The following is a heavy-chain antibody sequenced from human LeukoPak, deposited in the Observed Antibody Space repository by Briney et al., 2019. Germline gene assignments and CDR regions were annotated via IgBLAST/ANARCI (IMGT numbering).Heavy chain of an antibody. D-gene: IGHD2-21*02. CDR1: GGTFSSYA. J-gene: IGHJ4*02. Sequence: GASVKVSCKASGGTFSSYAISWVRPAPGQGLEWMGRIIPILGIANYAQKFQGRVTITADKSTSTAYMELSSLRSEDTAVYYCARDSLSDCGGDCYPSGGFDYWGQGTLVTVSS. V-gene: IGHV1-69*04. CDR2: IIPILGIA. CDR3: ARDSLSDCGGDCYPSGGFDY.